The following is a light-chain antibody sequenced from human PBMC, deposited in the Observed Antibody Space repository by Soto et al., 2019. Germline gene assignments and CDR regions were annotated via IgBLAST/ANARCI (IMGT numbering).Light chain of an antibody. J-gene: IGKJ5*01. CDR3: QRTYNALT. Sequence: DIQMTQSPSSLSASVGDRVTISSRVSQGISSDLNWYRQKPGKVTXLLIYSASNLQSGVPSRFSGSGSGTDFTLTISSLQPEYVATYYGQRTYNALTFGQGTRLEIK. CDR1: QGISSD. V-gene: IGKV1-27*01. CDR2: SAS.